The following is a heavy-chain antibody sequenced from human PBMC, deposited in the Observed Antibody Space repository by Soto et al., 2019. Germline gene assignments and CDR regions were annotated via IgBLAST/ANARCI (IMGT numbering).Heavy chain of an antibody. CDR2: INPATGAA. V-gene: IGHV1-2*02. J-gene: IGHJ3*02. Sequence: QLHLVQSGAVVKKPGASVTVSCSASGYPVTAYYMHWVRQAPGRGLEWMGGINPATGAAKYTQTFQGRDTMTRDRSSSTVFMELSGFTYGDAAVFYCARGGGVGVAGSAAFDMWGQGTLVTVSS. CDR1: GYPVTAYY. D-gene: IGHD3-3*01. CDR3: ARGGGVGVAGSAAFDM.